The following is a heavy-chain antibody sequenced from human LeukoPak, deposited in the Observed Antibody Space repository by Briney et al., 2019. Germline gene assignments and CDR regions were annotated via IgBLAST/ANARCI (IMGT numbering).Heavy chain of an antibody. CDR3: ARHIVGEQNFDY. J-gene: IGHJ4*02. V-gene: IGHV3-7*01. D-gene: IGHD3-16*02. CDR2: IKDDGSAQ. Sequence: GGSLRLSCAASGFTFGAYWMSWFRQAPGKGPEWVASIKDDGSAQFYVDSLEGRFTISRDNAKNTLYLQMDTMRVEDTAVYYCARHIVGEQNFDYWSQGTLVTVSS. CDR1: GFTFGAYW.